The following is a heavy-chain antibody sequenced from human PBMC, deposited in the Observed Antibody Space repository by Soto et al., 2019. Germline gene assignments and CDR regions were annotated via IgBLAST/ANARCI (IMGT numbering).Heavy chain of an antibody. J-gene: IGHJ4*02. CDR2: IYYSGST. Sequence: SETLSLTCTVSGGSISSSSYYWGWVRQPPGKGLEWIGSIYYSGSTYYNPSLKSRVTIAVDTSKNQFALKLSSVTAADTAVYYCARHEDKGYYYDSSGYFDYWGQGTLVTVSS. CDR3: ARHEDKGYYYDSSGYFDY. V-gene: IGHV4-39*01. D-gene: IGHD3-22*01. CDR1: GGSISSSSYY.